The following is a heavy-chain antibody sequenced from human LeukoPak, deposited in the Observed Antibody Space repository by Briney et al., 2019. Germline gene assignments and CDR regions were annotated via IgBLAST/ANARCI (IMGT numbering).Heavy chain of an antibody. J-gene: IGHJ5*02. CDR2: IWYDGSNK. CDR3: ARESYGDYVGYWFDP. D-gene: IGHD4-17*01. Sequence: GGSLRLSCAASGFTFSSYGMHWVRQAPGKGLERVAVIWYDGSNKYYADSVKGRFTISRDNSKNTLYMQMNSLRAEDTAVYYCARESYGDYVGYWFDPWGQGTLVTVSS. CDR1: GFTFSSYG. V-gene: IGHV3-33*01.